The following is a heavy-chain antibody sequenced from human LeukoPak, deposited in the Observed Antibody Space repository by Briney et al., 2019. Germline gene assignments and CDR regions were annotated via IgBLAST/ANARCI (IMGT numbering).Heavy chain of an antibody. CDR1: GFTFSSYG. V-gene: IGHV3-30*02. D-gene: IGHD2-2*01. J-gene: IGHJ4*02. CDR2: IRYDGSNK. CDR3: AKDRVVVVPAATSLDY. Sequence: PGGSLRLSCAASGFTFSSYGMHWVRQAPGKGLEWVAFIRYDGSNKYYADSVKGRFTISRDNSKNTLYLQMSSLRAEDTAVYYCAKDRVVVVPAATSLDYWGQGTLVTVSS.